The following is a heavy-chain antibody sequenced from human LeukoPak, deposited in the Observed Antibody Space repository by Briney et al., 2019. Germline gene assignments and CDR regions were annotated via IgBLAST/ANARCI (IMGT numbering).Heavy chain of an antibody. V-gene: IGHV3-23*01. Sequence: GGSLRLSCAASGFTFSSYGMNWVRQAPGKWLEWVSGISGSGGTTYYADSVKGRFTICRDNSKNSLSLQVSSLRAEDTAVYYCAKTNGYYSDWGQGTLVTVSS. CDR1: GFTFSSYG. D-gene: IGHD3-22*01. CDR3: AKTNGYYSD. CDR2: ISGSGGTT. J-gene: IGHJ4*02.